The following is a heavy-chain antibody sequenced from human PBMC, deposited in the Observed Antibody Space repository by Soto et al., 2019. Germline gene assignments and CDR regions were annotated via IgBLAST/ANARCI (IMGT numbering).Heavy chain of an antibody. CDR2: INAGNGNA. Sequence: GASVKVSCKASGYTFTSYAMHWVRQAPGQRLEWMGWINAGNGNANYAQKFQGRVTITTDESASTAYMELSSLRSEDTAVYYCARGRLGYCSSTSCYRLSNWFDPWGQGTLVTVSS. CDR3: ARGRLGYCSSTSCYRLSNWFDP. J-gene: IGHJ5*02. CDR1: GYTFTSYA. V-gene: IGHV1-3*01. D-gene: IGHD2-2*01.